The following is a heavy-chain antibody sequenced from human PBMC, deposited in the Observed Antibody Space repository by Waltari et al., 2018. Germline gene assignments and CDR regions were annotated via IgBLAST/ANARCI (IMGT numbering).Heavy chain of an antibody. CDR3: ARSGNSSGYYYMTDAFHL. V-gene: IGHV3-48*03. CDR2: ISSSGETI. CDR1: EFNFNIYE. Sequence: EMQLVESGGGLVQPGGSLRLSCEASEFNFNIYEMNWVRQAPGKGLEWVSSISSSGETIYYTDSVKGRFTISRDNAQSTLYLQMSSLSAEDTAVYFCARSGNSSGYYYMTDAFHLWGQGTMVTVSS. D-gene: IGHD3-22*01. J-gene: IGHJ3*01.